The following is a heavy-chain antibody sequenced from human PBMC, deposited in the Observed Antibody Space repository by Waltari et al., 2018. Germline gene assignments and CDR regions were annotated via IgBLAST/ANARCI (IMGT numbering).Heavy chain of an antibody. CDR3: ARDLRMSIAVAGTYDY. CDR2: ISSSGSTI. Sequence: EVQLVESGGGLVQPGGSLRLSCAASGFTFSSYEMNWVRQAPGKGLEWVSYISSSGSTIYDADSVKGRFTISRDNAKNSLYLQMNSLRAEDTAVYHCARDLRMSIAVAGTYDYWGQGTLVTVSS. CDR1: GFTFSSYE. V-gene: IGHV3-48*03. J-gene: IGHJ4*02. D-gene: IGHD6-19*01.